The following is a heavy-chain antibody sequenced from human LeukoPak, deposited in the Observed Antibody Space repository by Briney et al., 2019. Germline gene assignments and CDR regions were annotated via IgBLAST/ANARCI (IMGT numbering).Heavy chain of an antibody. CDR2: RKQDGSEK. CDR1: GLTFSSYW. CDR3: ARGINDFVTVTTKYYYYYMDV. J-gene: IGHJ6*03. V-gene: IGHV3-7*01. D-gene: IGHD4-17*01. Sequence: GGSLRLSCAASGLTFSSYWLCWVCQAQGQGQEWVANRKQDGSEKYYVDSVKGRFTSSRDNAKNSLYLQMNSLRAEDTAVYYCARGINDFVTVTTKYYYYYMDVWGKGTTVTVSS.